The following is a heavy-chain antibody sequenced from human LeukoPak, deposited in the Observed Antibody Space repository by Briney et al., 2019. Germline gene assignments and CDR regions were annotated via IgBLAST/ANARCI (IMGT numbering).Heavy chain of an antibody. J-gene: IGHJ3*02. CDR3: ARAWEMATITGRLGALDI. Sequence: GGSLRLSCAASGFTVSSNCMSWVRQAPAKRLEWVSGIYSGGSTYYADSVQGRFTISRHNSKNTLYLQMNSLRAEDKAVYYCARAWEMATITGRLGALDIWGQGTMVTVSS. V-gene: IGHV3-53*01. D-gene: IGHD5-24*01. CDR2: IYSGGST. CDR1: GFTVSSNC.